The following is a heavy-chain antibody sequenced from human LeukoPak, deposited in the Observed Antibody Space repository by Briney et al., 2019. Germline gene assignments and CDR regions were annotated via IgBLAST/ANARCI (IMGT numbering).Heavy chain of an antibody. CDR3: ARDDILTGVLDY. CDR1: GFTFSSYA. J-gene: IGHJ4*02. V-gene: IGHV3-30-3*01. D-gene: IGHD3-9*01. CDR2: ISYDGSNK. Sequence: PGGSLSLSCAASGFTFSSYAMHWVRPAPGKGLEWVAVISYDGSNKYYADSMKGRFTISRDNSKNTLYLQMNSLRAEDTAVYYCARDDILTGVLDYWGQGTLVTVSS.